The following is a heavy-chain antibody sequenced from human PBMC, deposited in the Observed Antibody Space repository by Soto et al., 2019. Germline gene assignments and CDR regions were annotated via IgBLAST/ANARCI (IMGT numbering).Heavy chain of an antibody. CDR2: IGTRSDI. CDR3: AREETAWPLAYGLDV. Sequence: VGSLILSCAASGFPVSSNYVSWVSTAPGKGLEWVSSIGTRSDIYYADSVKGRFTISRDNAKNSLSLQMNSMTAEDTAVYYCAREETAWPLAYGLDVWGQGTTVTVS. D-gene: IGHD2-21*02. J-gene: IGHJ6*02. CDR1: GFPVSSNY. V-gene: IGHV3-21*01.